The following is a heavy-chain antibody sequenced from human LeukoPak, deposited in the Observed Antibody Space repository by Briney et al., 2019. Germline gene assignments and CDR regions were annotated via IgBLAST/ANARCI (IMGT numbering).Heavy chain of an antibody. CDR2: ISAYNGHT. Sequence: ASVKVSCKASGYTFTNYGISWVRQAPGQGLEWMGWISAYNGHTKYAQKVQGRVTMTRDTSTSTAYMELRSLRSDDTAVYYCARGTEYCSGGRCYLSDFDYWGQGTLVTVSS. J-gene: IGHJ4*02. CDR1: GYTFTNYG. V-gene: IGHV1-18*01. CDR3: ARGTEYCSGGRCYLSDFDY. D-gene: IGHD2-15*01.